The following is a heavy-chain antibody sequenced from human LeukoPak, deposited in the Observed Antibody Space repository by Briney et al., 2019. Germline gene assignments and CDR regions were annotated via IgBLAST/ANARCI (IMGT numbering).Heavy chain of an antibody. V-gene: IGHV3-21*01. CDR3: ARGNYGSGEGYYYMDV. J-gene: IGHJ6*03. CDR1: GFTFSDYY. CDR2: ISSSSSYI. Sequence: GGSLRLSCAASGFTFSDYYMNWVRQAPGKGLEWVSSISSSSSYIYYADSVKGRFTISRDNAKNSLYLQMNSLRAEDTAVYYCARGNYGSGEGYYYMDVWGKGTTVTVSS. D-gene: IGHD3-10*01.